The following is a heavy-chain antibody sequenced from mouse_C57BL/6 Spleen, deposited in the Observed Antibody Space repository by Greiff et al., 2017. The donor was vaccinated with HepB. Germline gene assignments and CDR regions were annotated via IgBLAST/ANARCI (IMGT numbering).Heavy chain of an antibody. V-gene: IGHV1-80*01. CDR3: ARSEGITTVVAHYFGY. D-gene: IGHD1-1*01. CDR2: IYPGDGDT. J-gene: IGHJ2*01. Sequence: VKLVESGAELVKPGASVKISCKASGYAFSSYWMNWVKQRPGKGREWIGQIYPGDGDTNYNGKFKGKATLTTDKSSSTAYMPLSSLTSEDSAVYFCARSEGITTVVAHYFGYWGQGTTLTVSS. CDR1: GYAFSSYW.